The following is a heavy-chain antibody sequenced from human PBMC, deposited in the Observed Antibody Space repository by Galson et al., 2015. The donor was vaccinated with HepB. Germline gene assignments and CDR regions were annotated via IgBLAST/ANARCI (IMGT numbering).Heavy chain of an antibody. Sequence: SVKVSCKASGGTFSSYAISWVRQAPGQGLEWMGGIIPIFGTANYAQKFQGRVTITADESTSTAYMELSSLRSEDTAVYYCARDGRWSLSSSWPKKHYYYGMDVWGQGTTVTVSS. CDR2: IIPIFGTA. CDR3: ARDGRWSLSSSWPKKHYYYGMDV. J-gene: IGHJ6*02. V-gene: IGHV1-69*13. CDR1: GGTFSSYA. D-gene: IGHD6-13*01.